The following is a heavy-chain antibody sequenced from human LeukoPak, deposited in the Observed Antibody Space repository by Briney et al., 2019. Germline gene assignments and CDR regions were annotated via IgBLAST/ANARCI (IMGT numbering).Heavy chain of an antibody. D-gene: IGHD5-24*01. CDR2: IYYSGST. V-gene: IGHV4-39*01. CDR1: GGSISSSRYY. CDR3: ATHVQMAAPNDAFDI. J-gene: IGHJ3*02. Sequence: PSETLSLTCTVSGGSISSSRYYWGWIRQPPGKGLEWTGSIYYSGSTYYNPSLKSRVTISVDTSKNQFSLKLSSVTAADTAVYYCATHVQMAAPNDAFDIWGQGTMVTVSS.